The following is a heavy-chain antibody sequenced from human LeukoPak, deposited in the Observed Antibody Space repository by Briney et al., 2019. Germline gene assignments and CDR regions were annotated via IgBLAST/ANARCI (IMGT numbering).Heavy chain of an antibody. CDR2: INPNSGGT. CDR1: GYTFTGYY. D-gene: IGHD5-24*01. J-gene: IGHJ4*02. CDR3: ARDPGYGNVAVFVEMATTFDY. V-gene: IGHV1-2*06. Sequence: ASVKVSCRASGYTFTGYYMHWVRQAPGQGLEWMGRINPNSGGTNYAQKFQGRVTMTRDTSISTAYMELSRLRSDDTAVYYCARDPGYGNVAVFVEMATTFDYWGQGTLVTVSS.